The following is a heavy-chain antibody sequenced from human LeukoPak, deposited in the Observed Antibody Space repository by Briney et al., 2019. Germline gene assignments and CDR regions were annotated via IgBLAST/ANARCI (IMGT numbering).Heavy chain of an antibody. D-gene: IGHD3-9*01. CDR2: INSDGRST. CDR1: GFTFSNYW. J-gene: IGHJ4*02. V-gene: IGHV3-74*01. Sequence: SGGSLRLSCAATGFTFSNYWMHWVRQAPGTGLVWVSRINSDGRSTNYADSVKGRFTISRDNAKNTLYLQMNSLRAEDTAVYYCARGADSGYSSDNWGQGTLVSVSS. CDR3: ARGADSGYSSDN.